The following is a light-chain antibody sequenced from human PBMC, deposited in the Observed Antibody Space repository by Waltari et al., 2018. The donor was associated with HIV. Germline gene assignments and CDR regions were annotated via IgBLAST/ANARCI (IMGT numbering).Light chain of an antibody. CDR2: WAS. CDR1: LSVLYSSNNKNY. J-gene: IGKJ2*01. V-gene: IGKV4-1*01. Sequence: DIVMTQSPDSLAVSLGERATINFKSSLSVLYSSNNKNYLAWYQQKPGQPPKLLIYWASTRESGVPDRFSGSGSGTDFTLTISSLQAEDVAVYYCQQYYSTSYTFGQGTKLEIK. CDR3: QQYYSTSYT.